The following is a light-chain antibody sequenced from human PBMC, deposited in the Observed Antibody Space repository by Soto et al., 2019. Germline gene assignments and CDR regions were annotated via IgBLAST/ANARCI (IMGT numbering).Light chain of an antibody. J-gene: IGLJ2*01. CDR1: SSDIGAYNF. CDR3: TSSTTRTTMI. Sequence: QSVLTQPASVSGSPGQSITISCTGTSSDIGAYNFVSWYQQHPGKAPKLMLYDVNIRPSGVSNRFSGSKSGNTASLTISGLQADDEADHYCTSSTTRTTMIFGGGTKVTV. CDR2: DVN. V-gene: IGLV2-14*03.